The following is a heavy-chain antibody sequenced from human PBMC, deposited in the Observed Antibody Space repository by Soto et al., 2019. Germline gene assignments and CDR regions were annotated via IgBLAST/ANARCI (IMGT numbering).Heavy chain of an antibody. CDR2: IYYSGST. CDR1: DGSISGYY. Sequence: PSATLSLTCTVSDGSISGYYWSWIRQPPGKGLEWIGYIYYSGSTNYNPSLKSRVTISVDTSKNQFSLKLSSVTAADTAVYYCARVGRDYGDSIYYYGMDVWGQGTTVTVSS. V-gene: IGHV4-59*01. CDR3: ARVGRDYGDSIYYYGMDV. D-gene: IGHD4-17*01. J-gene: IGHJ6*02.